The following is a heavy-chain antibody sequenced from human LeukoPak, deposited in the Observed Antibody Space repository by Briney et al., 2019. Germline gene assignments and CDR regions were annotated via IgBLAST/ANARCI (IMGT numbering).Heavy chain of an antibody. CDR2: INHSGST. CDR1: GGSISSSSYY. Sequence: SETLSLTCTVSGGSISSSSYYWSWIRQPPGKGLEWIGEINHSGSTNYNPSLKSRVTMSVDTSKNQFSLKLSSVTAADTAVYYCAREQRYSYGYRLDAFDIWGQGTMVTVSS. CDR3: AREQRYSYGYRLDAFDI. V-gene: IGHV4-39*07. J-gene: IGHJ3*02. D-gene: IGHD5-18*01.